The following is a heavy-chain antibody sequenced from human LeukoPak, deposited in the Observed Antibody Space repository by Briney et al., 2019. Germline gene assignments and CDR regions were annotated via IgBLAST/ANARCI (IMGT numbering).Heavy chain of an antibody. Sequence: PGRSLRLSCVASGFTFSSYAMHWVRQAPGKGLEWVAVIYYDGRNKYYADSVKGRFIISRDNSKNTVYLQMDSLRGEDTAVYYCARPASTVATSFDYWGQGTLVTVSS. CDR3: ARPASTVATSFDY. J-gene: IGHJ4*02. CDR1: GFTFSSYA. V-gene: IGHV3-33*01. CDR2: IYYDGRNK. D-gene: IGHD4-17*01.